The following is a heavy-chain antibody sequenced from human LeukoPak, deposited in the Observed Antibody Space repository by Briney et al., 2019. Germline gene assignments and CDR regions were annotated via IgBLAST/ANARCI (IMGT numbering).Heavy chain of an antibody. CDR1: GYTFTSYY. CDR3: ARGPSITMVRGGQWYYYMDV. CDR2: INPSGHST. Sequence: ASVKVSCKTSGYTFTSYYMHWVRQAPGQGLEWMGMINPSGHSTSFAQKFQGRVTMTRDTSTSTVYMELSSLRSEDTAVYYCARGPSITMVRGGQWYYYMDVWGKGTTVTISS. V-gene: IGHV1-46*01. J-gene: IGHJ6*03. D-gene: IGHD3-10*01.